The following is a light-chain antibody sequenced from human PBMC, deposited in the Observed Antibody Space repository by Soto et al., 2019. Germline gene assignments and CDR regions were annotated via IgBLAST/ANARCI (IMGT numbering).Light chain of an antibody. V-gene: IGLV1-51*02. CDR2: ENN. CDR1: SSNIGNNY. CDR3: LTWDTSLSTRDVF. J-gene: IGLJ2*01. Sequence: QSVLTQPPSVSAAPGQKVTISCSGSSSNIGNNYVSWYQQIPGTAPKLLIYENNKRPSGIPDRFSGSKSGTSATLAITGLQTGDEADYYCLTWDTSLSTRDVFFGGGTKLTVL.